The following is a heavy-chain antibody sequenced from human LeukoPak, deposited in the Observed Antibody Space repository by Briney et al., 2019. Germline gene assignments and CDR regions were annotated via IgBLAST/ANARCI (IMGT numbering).Heavy chain of an antibody. CDR1: GFTVSSNY. CDR3: AKDSTSPRVVITRYYFDY. CDR2: IYSGGST. V-gene: IGHV3-53*05. D-gene: IGHD3-22*01. J-gene: IGHJ4*02. Sequence: GGSLRLSCAVSGFTVSSNYMSWVRRAPGKGLEWLAVIYSGGSTYYADSVKGRFTISRDNSKNTLYLQMNSLRAEDTAVYYCAKDSTSPRVVITRYYFDYWGQGTLVTVSS.